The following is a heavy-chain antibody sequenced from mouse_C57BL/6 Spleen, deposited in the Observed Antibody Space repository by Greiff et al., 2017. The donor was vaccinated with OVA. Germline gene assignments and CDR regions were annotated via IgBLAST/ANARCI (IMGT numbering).Heavy chain of an antibody. CDR3: GIESSGYGWFAY. J-gene: IGHJ3*01. Sequence: QVQLQQSGAELASPGASVTLSCKASGYTFTDHIMNWVKKRPGQGLEWIGRIYPVSGENNYNQKFMGKAIFSVDRSASTVYMVLNSLTSEEPAVYYCGIESSGYGWFAYWGQGTLVTVSA. D-gene: IGHD3-2*02. CDR1: GYTFTDHI. CDR2: IYPVSGEN. V-gene: IGHV1-11*01.